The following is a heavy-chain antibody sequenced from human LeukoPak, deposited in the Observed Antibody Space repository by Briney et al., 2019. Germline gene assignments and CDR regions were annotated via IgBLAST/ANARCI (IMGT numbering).Heavy chain of an antibody. J-gene: IGHJ4*02. V-gene: IGHV4-39*01. CDR1: GGSITSRSYY. D-gene: IGHD5-18*01. CDR3: ASLRGYSYGPLDY. Sequence: TSETLSLTCTVSGGSITSRSYYWGWIRQPPGKGLEWIGSIYYSGSAYYNPSLTSRVTISVDTSKNQFSLKLSSVTAADTAVYYYASLRGYSYGPLDYWGQGTLVTVSS. CDR2: IYYSGSA.